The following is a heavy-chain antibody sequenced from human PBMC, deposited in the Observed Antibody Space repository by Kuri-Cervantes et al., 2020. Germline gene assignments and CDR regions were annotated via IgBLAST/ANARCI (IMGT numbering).Heavy chain of an antibody. V-gene: IGHV3-23*01. J-gene: IGHJ4*02. CDR3: AIRREWELLGIDY. CDR1: GFTFSSYA. Sequence: GGSLRLSCAASGFTFSSYAMSWVRQAPGKGLEWVSAISGSGGSTYYADSVKGRFTISRDNSKNTLYLQMNSLRAEDTAVYYCAIRREWELLGIDYWGQGTLVTSPQ. CDR2: ISGSGGST. D-gene: IGHD1-26*01.